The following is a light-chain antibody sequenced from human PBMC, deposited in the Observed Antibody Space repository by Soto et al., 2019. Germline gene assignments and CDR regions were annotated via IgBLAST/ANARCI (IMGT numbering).Light chain of an antibody. CDR1: QSVSTN. CDR2: GAS. V-gene: IGKV3-15*01. Sequence: KVMTQSPGTLSVSPGERATLSCRASQSVSTNLAWYHQKPGQAPRLLIYGASTRAPGIPARFSGSGSGTEFTLTISSLQSEDFAVYYCQQYNQWPLTFGGGTKVEIK. J-gene: IGKJ4*01. CDR3: QQYNQWPLT.